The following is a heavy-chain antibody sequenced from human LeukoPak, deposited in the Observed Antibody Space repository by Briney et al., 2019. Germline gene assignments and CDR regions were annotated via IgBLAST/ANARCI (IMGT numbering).Heavy chain of an antibody. V-gene: IGHV3-30*18. J-gene: IGHJ4*02. CDR2: ISYDGSNK. CDR3: AKDHYDYGDYHFDY. Sequence: GGSLRLSSAASGFTFSSYGMHWVRQAPGKGLEWVAFISYDGSNKYHADSVKGRFTISRDNSKNTLYLQMNSLRAEDTAVYYCAKDHYDYGDYHFDYWGQGTLVTVSS. D-gene: IGHD4-17*01. CDR1: GFTFSSYG.